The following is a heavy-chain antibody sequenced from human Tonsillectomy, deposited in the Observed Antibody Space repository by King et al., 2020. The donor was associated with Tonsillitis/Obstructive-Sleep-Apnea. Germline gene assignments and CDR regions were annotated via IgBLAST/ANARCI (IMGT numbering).Heavy chain of an antibody. V-gene: IGHV3-30*04. CDR3: ARRGVIAAAGTSSFDY. Sequence: VQLVESGGGVVQPGRSLRLSCAASGFTFSSYAMHWVRQAPGKGLEWVAVISYDGSNKYYADSVKGRFTISRDNSKNTLYLQMNSLRAEDTAVYYCARRGVIAAAGTSSFDYWGQGTLVTVSS. J-gene: IGHJ4*02. D-gene: IGHD6-13*01. CDR1: GFTFSSYA. CDR2: ISYDGSNK.